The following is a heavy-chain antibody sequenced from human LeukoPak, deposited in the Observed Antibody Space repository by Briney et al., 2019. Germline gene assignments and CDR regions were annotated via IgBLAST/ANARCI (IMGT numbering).Heavy chain of an antibody. CDR1: GFSFSTYG. V-gene: IGHV3-23*01. J-gene: IGHJ4*02. Sequence: PGGTLRLSCVGSGFSFSTYGMTWVRQAPGKGLEWVSAISGSGGSTYYADSVKGRFTISRDNSKNTLYLQMNSLRAEDTAVYYCAKDRPVYSVPAATLDYWGQGTLVTVSS. D-gene: IGHD2-2*01. CDR2: ISGSGGST. CDR3: AKDRPVYSVPAATLDY.